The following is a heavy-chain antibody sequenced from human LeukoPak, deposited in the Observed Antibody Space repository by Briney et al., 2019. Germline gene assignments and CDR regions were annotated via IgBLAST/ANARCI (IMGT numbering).Heavy chain of an antibody. D-gene: IGHD6-19*01. V-gene: IGHV3-30-3*01. Sequence: GRSMRLSCAASEFTFSSYAMHWDRQAPGKGLEWVAVISYDGSNIYYADSVKGRFTISRDNAKNSLYLQMNSLRAEDTAVYYCASVRIAVAVTVHDAFDIWGQGTMVTVSS. J-gene: IGHJ3*02. CDR3: ASVRIAVAVTVHDAFDI. CDR1: EFTFSSYA. CDR2: ISYDGSNI.